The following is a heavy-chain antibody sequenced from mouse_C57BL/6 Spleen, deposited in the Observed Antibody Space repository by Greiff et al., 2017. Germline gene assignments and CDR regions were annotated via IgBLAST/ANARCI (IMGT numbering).Heavy chain of an antibody. J-gene: IGHJ4*01. CDR2: IWTGGGT. CDR3: ARNWDDYDRYYYAMDY. Sequence: VKLVESGPGLVAPSQSLSITCTVSGFSLTSYAISWVRQPPGKGLEWLGVIWTGGGTNYNSAPKSRLSISKDNSKSQVFLKMNSLQTDDTARYYCARNWDDYDRYYYAMDYWGQGTSVTVSS. D-gene: IGHD2-4*01. CDR1: GFSLTSYA. V-gene: IGHV2-9-1*01.